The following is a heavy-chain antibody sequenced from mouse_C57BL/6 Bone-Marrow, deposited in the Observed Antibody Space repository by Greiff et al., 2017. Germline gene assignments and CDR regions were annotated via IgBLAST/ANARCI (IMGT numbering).Heavy chain of an antibody. J-gene: IGHJ3*01. CDR2: ISYDGSN. CDR1: GYSITSGYY. D-gene: IGHD2-10*01. Sequence: EVKLMESGPGLVKPSQSLSLTCSVTGYSITSGYYWNWIRQFPGNKLEWRGYISYDGSNNYNPSLKNRISITRDTSKNQFFLKLNSVTTEDTATYYCARGAYFGNSAWFAYWGQGTLVTVSA. V-gene: IGHV3-6*01. CDR3: ARGAYFGNSAWFAY.